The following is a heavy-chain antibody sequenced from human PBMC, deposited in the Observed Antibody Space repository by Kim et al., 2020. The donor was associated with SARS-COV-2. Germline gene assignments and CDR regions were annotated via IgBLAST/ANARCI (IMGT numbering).Heavy chain of an antibody. J-gene: IGHJ4*02. CDR1: GFNFSSYG. V-gene: IGHV3-30*18. Sequence: GGSLRLSCAGSGFNFSSYGMHWVRQAPGKGLEWVAVISHDGSHKYFVDSVKGRFTISRDNSKNTLYLQMNSLRPEDTAVYYCVKDRTGSYGDSWGQGTLVTVSS. D-gene: IGHD1-26*01. CDR3: VKDRTGSYGDS. CDR2: ISHDGSHK.